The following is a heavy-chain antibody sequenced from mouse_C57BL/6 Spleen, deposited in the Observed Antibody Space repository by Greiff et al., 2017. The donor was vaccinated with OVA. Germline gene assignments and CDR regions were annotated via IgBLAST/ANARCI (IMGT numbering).Heavy chain of an antibody. D-gene: IGHD2-5*01. J-gene: IGHJ3*01. Sequence: QVQLQQPGAELVRPGSSVKLSCKASGYTFTSYWMDWVKQRPGQGLEWIGNIYPSDSETHYNQKFKDKATLTVDKSSSTAYMQLSSLTSEDSAVYYCARDSNYAFAYWGQGTLVTVSA. CDR3: ARDSNYAFAY. V-gene: IGHV1-61*01. CDR1: GYTFTSYW. CDR2: IYPSDSET.